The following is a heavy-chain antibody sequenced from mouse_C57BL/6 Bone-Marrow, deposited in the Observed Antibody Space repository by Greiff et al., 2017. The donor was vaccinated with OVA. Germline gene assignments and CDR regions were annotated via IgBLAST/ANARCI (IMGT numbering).Heavy chain of an antibody. J-gene: IGHJ2*01. Sequence: QVQLQQSGAELARPGASLKLSCKASGYTFTSYGISWVKQRTGQGLEWIGEIYPRSGNTYYNEKFKGKATLTADKSSSTAYMELRSLTSEDSAVYFCARSRYGSRRYYFDYWGQGTTLTVSS. CDR2: IYPRSGNT. V-gene: IGHV1-81*01. D-gene: IGHD1-1*01. CDR1: GYTFTSYG. CDR3: ARSRYGSRRYYFDY.